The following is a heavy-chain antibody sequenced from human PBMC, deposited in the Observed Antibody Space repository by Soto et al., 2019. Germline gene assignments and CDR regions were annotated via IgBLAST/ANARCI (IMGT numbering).Heavy chain of an antibody. J-gene: IGHJ6*02. V-gene: IGHV6-1*01. CDR1: GDTVSSNSAT. D-gene: IGHD2-2*01. CDR2: TYYRSKWYN. Sequence: SQTLSLTCAISGDTVSSNSATWNWIRQSPSRGLEWLGRTYYRSKWYNDYAVSVKSRLTINPDTSKNRFSLQLNSVTPDDTAVYYCARENGAAAQAHYYYGMDVWGQGTTVTVS. CDR3: ARENGAAAQAHYYYGMDV.